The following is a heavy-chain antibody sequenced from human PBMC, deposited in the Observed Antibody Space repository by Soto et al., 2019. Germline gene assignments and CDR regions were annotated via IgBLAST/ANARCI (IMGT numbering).Heavy chain of an antibody. V-gene: IGHV3-21*01. Sequence: GSLRLSCAASGFTVSSYSMNWVRQAPGKGLEWVSSISSSSSYIYYADSVKGRFTISRDNAKNSLYLQMNSLRAEDTAVYYCARDHIAYRGSWNRPRKHWGQET. CDR3: ARDHIAYRGSWNRPRKH. J-gene: IGHJ4*02. CDR1: GFTVSSYS. CDR2: ISSSSSYI. D-gene: IGHD6-13*01.